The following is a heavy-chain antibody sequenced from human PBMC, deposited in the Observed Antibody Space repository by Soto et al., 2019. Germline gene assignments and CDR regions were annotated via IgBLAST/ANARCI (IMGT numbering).Heavy chain of an antibody. D-gene: IGHD2-15*01. CDR2: IYYSGST. V-gene: IGHV4-31*03. CDR1: GGSISSGGYY. CDR3: ASRLVDEGENWFDP. Sequence: SETLSLTCTVSGGSISSGGYYWSWIRQHPGKGLEWIGYIYYSGSTYYNPSLKSRVTISVDTSKNQFSLKLSSVTAADTAVYYCASRLVDEGENWFDPWGQGTLVTVSS. J-gene: IGHJ5*02.